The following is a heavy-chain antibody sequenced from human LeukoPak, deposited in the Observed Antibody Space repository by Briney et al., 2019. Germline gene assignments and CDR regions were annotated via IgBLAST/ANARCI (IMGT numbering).Heavy chain of an antibody. J-gene: IGHJ4*02. CDR2: IYHSGST. CDR1: GYSISSDYY. D-gene: IGHD3-16*02. CDR3: ARYDVWGSYRAFDY. V-gene: IGHV4-38-2*02. Sequence: SETLSLTCTVSGYSISSDYYWGWIRQPPGRGLGWIGTIYHSGSTYYNPSLKSRVTISVDTSRNQFSLKLSSVTAADTAVYYCARYDVWGSYRAFDYWGQGTLVTVFS.